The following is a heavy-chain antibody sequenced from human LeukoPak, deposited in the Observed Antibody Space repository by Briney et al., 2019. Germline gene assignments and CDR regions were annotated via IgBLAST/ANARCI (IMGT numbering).Heavy chain of an antibody. CDR1: GLTFSDSY. CDR2: IWYDGSNK. J-gene: IGHJ6*02. Sequence: GGSLRLSCAASGLTFSDSYMSWIRQAPGKGLEWVAVIWYDGSNKYYADSVKGRFTISRDNSKNTLYLQMNSLRAEDTAVYYCARDSGFGARGYYYYYYGMDVWGQGTTVTVSS. D-gene: IGHD3-10*01. CDR3: ARDSGFGARGYYYYYYGMDV. V-gene: IGHV3-33*08.